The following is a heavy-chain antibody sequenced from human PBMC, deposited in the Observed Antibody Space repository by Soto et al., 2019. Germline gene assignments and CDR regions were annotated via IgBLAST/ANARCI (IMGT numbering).Heavy chain of an antibody. CDR3: ARGVTAGVDH. V-gene: IGHV1-8*01. CDR2: MQPSSGRT. CDR1: GDSFTSLD. Sequence: QVQLVQSGAEVREPGASVKVSCKASGDSFTSLDINWVRQTTGQGLEWMGWMQPSSGRTGYAQKFQGRVTMTRDTPINTAYMELSSLTSDDTAFYYCARGVTAGVDHWGQGTLVTVSS. J-gene: IGHJ4*02. D-gene: IGHD1-26*01.